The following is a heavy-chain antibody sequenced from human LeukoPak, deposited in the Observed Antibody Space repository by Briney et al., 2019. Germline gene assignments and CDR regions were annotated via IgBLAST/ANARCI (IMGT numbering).Heavy chain of an antibody. D-gene: IGHD3-10*01. CDR3: ARGGRPDY. CDR2: ISGSGGST. V-gene: IGHV3-23*01. J-gene: IGHJ4*02. CDR1: GFTFSSYA. Sequence: PGGSLRLSCAASGFTFSSYAMSWVRQAPGKGLEWVSAISGSGGSTYYADSVKGRSTISRDNAKNSLYLQMSSLRAQDTAVYYCARGGRPDYWGQGTLVTVSS.